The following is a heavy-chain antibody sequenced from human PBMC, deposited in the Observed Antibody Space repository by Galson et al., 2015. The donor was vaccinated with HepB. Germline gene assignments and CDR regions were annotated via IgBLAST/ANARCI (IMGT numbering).Heavy chain of an antibody. CDR3: ARLGDLSGYSSL. CDR2: INPSGGST. V-gene: IGHV1-46*03. Sequence: SVKVSCKASGYTFTNYYMHWVRQAPGQGLEWMGVINPSGGSTTHAQKFQGRVIMTRDTSTSTVYMELRSLKTEDTAVYYCARLGDLSGYSSLWGQGTLVTVSS. CDR1: GYTFTNYY. J-gene: IGHJ4*02. D-gene: IGHD6-19*01.